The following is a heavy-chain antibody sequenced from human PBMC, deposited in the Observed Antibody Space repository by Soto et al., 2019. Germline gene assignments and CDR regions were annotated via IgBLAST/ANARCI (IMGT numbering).Heavy chain of an antibody. Sequence: GASVKVSCKASGGTFSSYAISWVRQAPGQGLEWMGGIIPIFGTANYAQKFQGRVTITADESTSTAYMELSSLRSEDTAVYYCARDLYYYGSGKTGTLGYWGQGTLVTVSS. CDR1: GGTFSSYA. CDR2: IIPIFGTA. CDR3: ARDLYYYGSGKTGTLGY. V-gene: IGHV1-69*13. J-gene: IGHJ4*02. D-gene: IGHD3-10*01.